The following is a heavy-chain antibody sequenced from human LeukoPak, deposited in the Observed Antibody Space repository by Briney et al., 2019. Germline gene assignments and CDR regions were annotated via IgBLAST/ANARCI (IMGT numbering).Heavy chain of an antibody. J-gene: IGHJ6*02. Sequence: SVKVSCKASGFTFTSSTMQWVRQARGQRLEWIGWIVVGSGNTHYAQKFQERVTITRDMSTSTAYMELSSLRSEDTAVYYCAAVRSSYYYYGMDVWGQGTTVTVSS. D-gene: IGHD6-6*01. CDR3: AAVRSSYYYYGMDV. V-gene: IGHV1-58*02. CDR2: IVVGSGNT. CDR1: GFTFTSST.